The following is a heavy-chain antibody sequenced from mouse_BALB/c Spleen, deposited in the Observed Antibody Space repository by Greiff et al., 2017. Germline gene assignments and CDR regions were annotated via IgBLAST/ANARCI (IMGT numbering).Heavy chain of an antibody. D-gene: IGHD1-1*01. CDR2: ILPGSGST. V-gene: IGHV1-9*01. Sequence: VQLQQSGAELMKPGASVKISCKATGYTFSSYWIEWVKQRPGHGLEWIGEILPGSGSTNYNEKFKGKATFTADTSSNTAYMQLSSLTSEDSAVYYCARGGYYYGSSYGYFDVWGAGTTVTVSS. J-gene: IGHJ1*01. CDR1: GYTFSSYW. CDR3: ARGGYYYGSSYGYFDV.